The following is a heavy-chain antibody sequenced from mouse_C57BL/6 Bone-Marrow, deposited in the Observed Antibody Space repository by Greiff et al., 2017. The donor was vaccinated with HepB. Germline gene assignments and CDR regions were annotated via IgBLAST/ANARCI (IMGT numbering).Heavy chain of an antibody. CDR3: TPWGVTTGYYFDY. D-gene: IGHD2-2*01. V-gene: IGHV14-4*01. J-gene: IGHJ2*01. Sequence: VQLQQSGAELVRPGASVKLSCTASGFTFKDYYMHWVKQRPEQGLEWIGRIDPENGDTEYASKFQGKATITADTSSNTAYLQLSSLTSEDTAVYYCTPWGVTTGYYFDYWGQGTTLTVSS. CDR1: GFTFKDYY. CDR2: IDPENGDT.